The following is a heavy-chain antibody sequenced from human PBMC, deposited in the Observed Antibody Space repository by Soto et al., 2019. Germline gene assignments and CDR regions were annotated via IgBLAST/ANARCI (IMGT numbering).Heavy chain of an antibody. Sequence: QVQLVQSGAKVKKPGASVKVSCKTSGYTFSNYGIAWVRQAPGQGLEWMGWISVYNYNTNYAQKLQGRVTMTRDISTSTAYMELRSLISDDTAVYYCVRGGGYYGSGTYPFDYWGQGTLVTVSS. CDR3: VRGGGYYGSGTYPFDY. J-gene: IGHJ4*02. CDR1: GYTFSNYG. V-gene: IGHV1-18*01. CDR2: ISVYNYNT. D-gene: IGHD3-10*01.